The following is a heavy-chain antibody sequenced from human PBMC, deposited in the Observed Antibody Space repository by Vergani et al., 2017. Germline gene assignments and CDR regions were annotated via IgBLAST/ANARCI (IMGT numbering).Heavy chain of an antibody. V-gene: IGHV3-33*01. D-gene: IGHD1-1*01. Sequence: QVQLVESEGGVVQPGRSLTLSCVASGFTFSSHGMHWVRQAPGKGVEGVAVIWYDGSNKYYGDSVKGRFTISRDNSKNTLYLQMNSLRVEDTAVYYCARWGNEKRLDSWGQGTLVTVSS. CDR2: IWYDGSNK. CDR1: GFTFSSHG. CDR3: ARWGNEKRLDS. J-gene: IGHJ5*01.